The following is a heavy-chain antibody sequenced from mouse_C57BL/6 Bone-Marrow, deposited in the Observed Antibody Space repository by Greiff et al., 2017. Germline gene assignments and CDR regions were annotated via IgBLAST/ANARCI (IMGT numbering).Heavy chain of an antibody. Sequence: VKLMESGAELVRPGASVKLSCKASGYTFTDYYINWVKQRPGQGLEWIARIYPGSGNTYYNEKFKGKATLTAVKSSSTAYMQLSSLTSEDSAVYFCARSYGNYGFYAMDYWGQGTSVTVSS. CDR2: IYPGSGNT. D-gene: IGHD2-1*01. CDR1: GYTFTDYY. CDR3: ARSYGNYGFYAMDY. J-gene: IGHJ4*01. V-gene: IGHV1-76*01.